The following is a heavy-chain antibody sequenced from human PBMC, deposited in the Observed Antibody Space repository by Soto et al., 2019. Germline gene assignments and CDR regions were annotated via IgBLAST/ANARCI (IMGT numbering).Heavy chain of an antibody. CDR3: ARRCRVLWFGEFHNWFDP. J-gene: IGHJ5*02. D-gene: IGHD3-10*01. CDR1: GGSISSSSYY. Sequence: TSETLSLTCTVSGGSISSSSYYWGWIRQPPGKGLEWIGSIYYSGSTYYNPSLKSRVTISVDTSKNQFSLKLSSVTAADTAVYYCARRCRVLWFGEFHNWFDPWGQGTLVTVSS. CDR2: IYYSGST. V-gene: IGHV4-39*01.